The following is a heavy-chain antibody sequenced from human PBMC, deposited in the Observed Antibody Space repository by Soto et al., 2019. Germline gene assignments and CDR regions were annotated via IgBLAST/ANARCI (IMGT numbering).Heavy chain of an antibody. CDR3: AGSGKRGYSYGLFYYYMDV. D-gene: IGHD5-18*01. V-gene: IGHV4-34*01. CDR2: INHSGST. J-gene: IGHJ6*03. CDR1: GGSFSGYY. Sequence: SQTLSLTCAVYGGSFSGYYWSWIRQPPGKGLEWIGEINHSGSTNYNPSLKSRVPISVETSKNQFSLKLSSVTAADTAVYYCAGSGKRGYSYGLFYYYMDVWGKGTTVTVSS.